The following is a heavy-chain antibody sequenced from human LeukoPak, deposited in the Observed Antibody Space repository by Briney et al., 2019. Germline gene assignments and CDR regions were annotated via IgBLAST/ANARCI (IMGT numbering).Heavy chain of an antibody. CDR1: GFIFSSYG. D-gene: IGHD2/OR15-2a*01. CDR2: IWFDGSNK. Sequence: GGSLRLSCAASGFIFSSYGMHWVRQAPGKGLEWVAVIWFDGSNKYYADSVKGRFTISRDNSKNMLYLQMSSLRAEDTAVFYCARSTYFGDYWGQGILVAVSS. J-gene: IGHJ4*02. V-gene: IGHV3-33*01. CDR3: ARSTYFGDY.